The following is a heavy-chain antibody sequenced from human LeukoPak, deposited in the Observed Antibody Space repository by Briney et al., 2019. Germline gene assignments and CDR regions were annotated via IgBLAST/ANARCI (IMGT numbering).Heavy chain of an antibody. CDR1: GFTFSSYA. J-gene: IGHJ4*02. CDR2: ISGSGAST. CDR3: AKVPIRYYDIISGWYFDY. Sequence: GGSLRLSCAASGFTFSSYAMSWVRQAPGKGLEWVSAISGSGASTYYADSVKGRFTISRDNSKNTLYLQMNSLRAEDTAVYYCAKVPIRYYDIISGWYFDYWGQGTLVTVSS. V-gene: IGHV3-23*01. D-gene: IGHD3-9*01.